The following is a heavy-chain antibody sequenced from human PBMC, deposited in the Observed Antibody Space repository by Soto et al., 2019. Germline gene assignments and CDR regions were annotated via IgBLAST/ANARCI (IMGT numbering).Heavy chain of an antibody. V-gene: IGHV1-18*01. Sequence: QVQLVQSGAEVKKPGASVKVSCKASGYTFTSYGISWVRQAPGQGLEWMAWISAYNGNTNYAHKLQVRVTMATDTSTSTAYTERRSLKSDDTAVYSCARDWAAAGPFDYWGQGTLVTVSS. J-gene: IGHJ4*02. D-gene: IGHD6-13*01. CDR3: ARDWAAAGPFDY. CDR2: ISAYNGNT. CDR1: GYTFTSYG.